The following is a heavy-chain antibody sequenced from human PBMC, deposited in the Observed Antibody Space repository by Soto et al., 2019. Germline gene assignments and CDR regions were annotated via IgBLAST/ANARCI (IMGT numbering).Heavy chain of an antibody. CDR1: GFTFSSYV. CDR3: VGPYSSGWFDFDY. V-gene: IGHV3-30*03. D-gene: IGHD6-19*01. CDR2: ISYDGSNK. J-gene: IGHJ4*02. Sequence: PWGSLRLSCAASGFTFSSYVMHWVRQAPGKGLEWVAVISYDGSNKYYADSVKGRFTISRDNSKNTLYLQMNSLRAEDTAVYYCVGPYSSGWFDFDYWGQGTLVTVSS.